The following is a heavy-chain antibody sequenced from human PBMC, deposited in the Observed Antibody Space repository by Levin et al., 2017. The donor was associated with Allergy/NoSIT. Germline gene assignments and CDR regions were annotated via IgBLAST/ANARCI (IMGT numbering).Heavy chain of an antibody. CDR3: ARGLGVIVPAAVMDY. V-gene: IGHV3-21*01. CDR1: GFAFSSYV. CDR2: ISSSSGYI. Sequence: GESLKISCAASGFAFSSYVMNWVRQAPGKGLEWVSSISSSSGYIYYADSVQGRFTISRDNARKSLYLQMNSLRAEDTALYYCARGLGVIVPAAVMDYWGQGTLVSVSS. J-gene: IGHJ4*02. D-gene: IGHD2-2*01.